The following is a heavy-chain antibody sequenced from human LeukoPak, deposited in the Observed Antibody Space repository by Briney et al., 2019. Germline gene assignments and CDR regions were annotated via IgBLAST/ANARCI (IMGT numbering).Heavy chain of an antibody. CDR1: GLTFSDYE. D-gene: IGHD3-16*01. Sequence: GGSLRLSCAGSGLTFSDYEMNWVRQAPGKGLEWVSFISGSGSRIYYADSVKGRFTISRDNAKNSLYLQMNNLRADDTAVYYCAKDQGRGGFGLDCWGQGTLVTVSS. V-gene: IGHV3-48*03. CDR3: AKDQGRGGFGLDC. CDR2: ISGSGSRI. J-gene: IGHJ4*02.